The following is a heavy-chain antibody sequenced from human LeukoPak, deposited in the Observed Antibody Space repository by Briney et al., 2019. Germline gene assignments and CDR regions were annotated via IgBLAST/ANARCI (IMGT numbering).Heavy chain of an antibody. CDR1: GYSFTSYW. V-gene: IGHV5-51*01. J-gene: IGHJ6*02. Sequence: GESLKISCKGSGYSFTSYWIGWVRQMPGKGLEWMGIIYPGDSDTRYNPSFQGQVTISADKSISTAYLQWSSLKASDTAMYYCARRSRGIYYYYGMDVRGQGTTVTVSS. CDR3: ARRSRGIYYYYGMDV. CDR2: IYPGDSDT.